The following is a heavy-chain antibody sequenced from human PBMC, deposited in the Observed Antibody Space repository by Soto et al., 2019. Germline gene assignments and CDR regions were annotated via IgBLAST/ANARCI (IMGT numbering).Heavy chain of an antibody. CDR2: INHSGST. CDR1: VGSFSGYY. D-gene: IGHD6-13*01. J-gene: IGHJ6*01. V-gene: IGHV4-34*01. CDR3: ARGGGVVGRSSWWADYYYYGMDV. Sequence: PSETLCITCAFYVGSFSGYYWNWIRQPPGKGLDSIGEINHSGSTNYNPSLKSRVTISVDTSKNQFSLKLSSVTAAETAVYYCARGGGVVGRSSWWADYYYYGMDVWGQGTTVTVSS.